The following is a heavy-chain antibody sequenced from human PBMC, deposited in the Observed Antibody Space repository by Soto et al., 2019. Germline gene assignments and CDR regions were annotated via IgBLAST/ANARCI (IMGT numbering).Heavy chain of an antibody. D-gene: IGHD6-19*01. CDR3: ARHVNVAVAGTGFDF. J-gene: IGHJ4*02. V-gene: IGHV4-59*08. Sequence: SETLSLTCTVSGGSISGYYWSWIRQPPGKGLEWIGYIYYSGSTNYNPSLRSRVTMSVDTSQKQFSLKLSSVTAADTAVYYCARHVNVAVAGTGFDFWGRGTLVTVSS. CDR2: IYYSGST. CDR1: GGSISGYY.